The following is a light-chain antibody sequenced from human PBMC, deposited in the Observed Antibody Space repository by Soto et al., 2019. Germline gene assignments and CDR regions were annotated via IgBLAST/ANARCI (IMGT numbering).Light chain of an antibody. Sequence: QPVLTQPPSASGTPGQRVTISCSGGSPNIGSHTVNWYQQLPGTAPKLLIYTNYQRPSGVPDRFSGSKSGTSASLAISGLQSEDEADYYCATWDDSLSGVVFGGGTKLTVL. CDR3: ATWDDSLSGVV. CDR2: TNY. V-gene: IGLV1-44*01. J-gene: IGLJ2*01. CDR1: SPNIGSHT.